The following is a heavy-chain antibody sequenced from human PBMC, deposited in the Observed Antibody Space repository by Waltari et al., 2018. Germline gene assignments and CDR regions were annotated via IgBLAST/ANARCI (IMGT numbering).Heavy chain of an antibody. J-gene: IGHJ4*02. V-gene: IGHV1-24*01. CDR3: ATDGYCSGGSCYWLDY. Sequence: QVQLVQSGAEVKQPGASVKVSCKVSGYTLTELSMHWVRQAPGKGLEWMGGFDPEDGETIYAQKFQGRVTMTEDTSTDTAYMELSSLRSEDTAVYYCATDGYCSGGSCYWLDYWGQGTLVTVSS. CDR1: GYTLTELS. D-gene: IGHD2-15*01. CDR2: FDPEDGET.